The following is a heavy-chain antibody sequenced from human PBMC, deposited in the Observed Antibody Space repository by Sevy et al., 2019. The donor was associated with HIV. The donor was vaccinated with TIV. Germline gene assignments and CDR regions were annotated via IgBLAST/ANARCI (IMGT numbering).Heavy chain of an antibody. Sequence: GGSLRLSCAASGFTFSSYSMNWVRQAPGKGLEWVSYISSSSSTIYYADSVKGRFTISRDNAKNSLYLQMNSLRDEDPAVYYCARGPGGANTAKDYYYYGMDVWGQGTTVTVSS. CDR2: ISSSSSTI. J-gene: IGHJ6*02. D-gene: IGHD3-16*01. CDR1: GFTFSSYS. V-gene: IGHV3-48*02. CDR3: ARGPGGANTAKDYYYYGMDV.